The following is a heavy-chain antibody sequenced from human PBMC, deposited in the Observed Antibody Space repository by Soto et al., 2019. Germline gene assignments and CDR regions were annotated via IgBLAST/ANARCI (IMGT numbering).Heavy chain of an antibody. CDR2: ISSSSSYI. D-gene: IGHD2-15*01. CDR1: GFTFSSYS. Sequence: GGSLRLYCAASGFTFSSYSMNWVRQAPGKGLEWVSSISSSSSYIYYADSVKGRFTISRDNAKNSLYLQMNSLRAEDTAVYYCARDDAGRYCSGGSCYPFDYWGQGTLVTVSS. CDR3: ARDDAGRYCSGGSCYPFDY. V-gene: IGHV3-21*01. J-gene: IGHJ4*02.